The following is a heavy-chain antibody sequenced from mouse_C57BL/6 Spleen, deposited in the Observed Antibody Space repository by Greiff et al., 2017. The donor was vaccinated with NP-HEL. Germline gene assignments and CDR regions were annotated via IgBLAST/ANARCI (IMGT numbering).Heavy chain of an antibody. CDR3: AYGSSYVRAMDY. D-gene: IGHD1-1*01. Sequence: EVKLVESGGGLVKPGGSLKLSCAASGFTFSDYGMHWVRQAPEKGLEWVAYISSGSSTIYYADTVKGRFTITRDNAKNTLFLQMTSLRSEDTAMYYCAYGSSYVRAMDYWGQGTSVTVSS. V-gene: IGHV5-17*01. CDR1: GFTFSDYG. CDR2: ISSGSSTI. J-gene: IGHJ4*01.